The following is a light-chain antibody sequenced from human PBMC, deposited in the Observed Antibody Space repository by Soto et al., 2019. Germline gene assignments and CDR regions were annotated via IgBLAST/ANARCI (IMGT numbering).Light chain of an antibody. Sequence: QSALTQPASVSGSPGQSITISCTATSSDVGSYYLVSWYQQHPGKAPKLMIYEDSKRPSGVSNRFSGSKSGNTASLTISGLQAEDEADYYCCSYAGSTTFVVFGGGTKLTVL. CDR2: EDS. V-gene: IGLV2-23*02. CDR1: SSDVGSYYL. CDR3: CSYAGSTTFVV. J-gene: IGLJ2*01.